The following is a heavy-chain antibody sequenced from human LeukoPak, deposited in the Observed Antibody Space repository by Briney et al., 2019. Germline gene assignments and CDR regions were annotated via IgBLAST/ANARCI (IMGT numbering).Heavy chain of an antibody. Sequence: PSETLSLTCTVSGGSISSYYWSWIRQPPGKGLEWIRYIYYSGSTNYNPSLKSRVTISVDTSKNQFSLKLSSVTAADTAVYYCARTTWGGWYYFDYWGQGTLVTVSS. D-gene: IGHD6-19*01. J-gene: IGHJ4*02. V-gene: IGHV4-59*08. CDR2: IYYSGST. CDR1: GGSISSYY. CDR3: ARTTWGGWYYFDY.